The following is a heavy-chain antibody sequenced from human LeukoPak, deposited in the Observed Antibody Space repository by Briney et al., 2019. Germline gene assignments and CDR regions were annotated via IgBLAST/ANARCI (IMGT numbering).Heavy chain of an antibody. CDR3: ARTTMVRGTYYMDV. J-gene: IGHJ6*03. CDR2: IYYSGYT. V-gene: IGHV4-59*01. Sequence: SETLSLTCTVSGGSISSYYWSWIRQPPGKGLEWIGYIYYSGYTNYNPSLKSRVTISVDTSKNQFSLKLSSVTAADTAAYYCARTTMVRGTYYMDVWGKGTTVTISS. CDR1: GGSISSYY. D-gene: IGHD3-10*01.